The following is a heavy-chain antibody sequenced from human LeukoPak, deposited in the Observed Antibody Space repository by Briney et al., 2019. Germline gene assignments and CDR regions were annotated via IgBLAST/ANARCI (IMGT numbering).Heavy chain of an antibody. CDR1: GGTFSSYA. CDR3: ARGYCSGGSCGTHYAFDI. D-gene: IGHD2-15*01. V-gene: IGHV1-69*06. CDR2: IIPIFGTA. J-gene: IGHJ3*02. Sequence: ASVKVSCKASGGTFSSYAISWVRQAPGQGLEWMGGIIPIFGTANYAQKFQGRVTITADKSTSTAYMELSSLRSEDTAVYYCARGYCSGGSCGTHYAFDIWGQGTMVTVSS.